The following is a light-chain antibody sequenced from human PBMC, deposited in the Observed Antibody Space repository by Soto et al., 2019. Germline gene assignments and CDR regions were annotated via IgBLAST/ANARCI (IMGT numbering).Light chain of an antibody. CDR2: DVS. Sequence: DIQMTQSPSTLSASVGDRVTITCRASQSVSRWLAWYQQKPGKAPNLLIFDVSSLESGVPSRFSGSGFGTEFTLSISSLQPDDFATYYCQQYSTYWTFAQGTKVELK. V-gene: IGKV1-5*01. J-gene: IGKJ1*01. CDR1: QSVSRW. CDR3: QQYSTYWT.